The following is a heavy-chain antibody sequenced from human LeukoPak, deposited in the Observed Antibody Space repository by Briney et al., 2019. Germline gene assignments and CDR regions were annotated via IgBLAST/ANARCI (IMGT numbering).Heavy chain of an antibody. Sequence: PSETLSLTCTVSGGSISRYYWSGLRQPPGKGLEGIGYIYYSGSTNYNPSLTRRVTISVDTSKKQFSLNLSSVTAAHTAGYYFAGDAGASNYYESSGYFWYFDLWGRGTLVTVSS. V-gene: IGHV4-59*01. D-gene: IGHD3-22*01. J-gene: IGHJ2*01. CDR2: IYYSGST. CDR1: GGSISRYY. CDR3: AGDAGASNYYESSGYFWYFDL.